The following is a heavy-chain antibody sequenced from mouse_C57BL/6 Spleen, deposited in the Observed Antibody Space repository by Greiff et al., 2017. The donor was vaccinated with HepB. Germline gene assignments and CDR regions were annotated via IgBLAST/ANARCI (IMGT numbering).Heavy chain of an antibody. CDR1: GYSITSGYY. Sequence: DVKLVESGPGLVKPSQSLSLTCSVTGYSITSGYYWNWIRQFPGNKLEWMGYISYDGSNNYNPSLKNRISITRDTSKNQFFLKLNSVTTEDTATYYCARKGITTFMDYWGQGTSVTVSS. CDR2: ISYDGSN. D-gene: IGHD1-1*01. V-gene: IGHV3-6*01. CDR3: ARKGITTFMDY. J-gene: IGHJ4*01.